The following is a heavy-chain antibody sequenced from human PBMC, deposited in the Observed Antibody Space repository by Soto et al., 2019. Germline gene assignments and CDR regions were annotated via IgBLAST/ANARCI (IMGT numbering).Heavy chain of an antibody. V-gene: IGHV4-34*01. CDR2: INHSGST. CDR1: GGSFSGYY. J-gene: IGHJ6*01. Sequence: SETLSLPCAFYGGSFSGYYWSWIRQPPGKGLEWIGEINHSGSTNYNPSLKSRVTISVDTSKNQFSLKLSSVTAADTAVYYCARGLGGRPHYYYGMDVWGQGTTVTVSS. CDR3: ARGLGGRPHYYYGMDV. D-gene: IGHD1-26*01.